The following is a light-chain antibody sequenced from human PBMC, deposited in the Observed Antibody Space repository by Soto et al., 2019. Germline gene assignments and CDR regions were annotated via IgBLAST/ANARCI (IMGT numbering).Light chain of an antibody. CDR3: QQRSNSPT. V-gene: IGKV3-11*01. Sequence: EIVLTQSPATLSLSPGERATLSCRASQSVSSYLAWYQQKPGQAPRLLIYDASNRATDIPARFSGSGSGTDFALTTSSLKPEDFAVYYCQQRSNSPTYGPSTKVDSK. J-gene: IGKJ3*01. CDR2: DAS. CDR1: QSVSSY.